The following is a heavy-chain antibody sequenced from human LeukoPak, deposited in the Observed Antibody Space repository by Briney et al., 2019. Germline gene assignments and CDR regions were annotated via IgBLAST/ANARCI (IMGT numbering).Heavy chain of an antibody. J-gene: IGHJ4*02. V-gene: IGHV3-21*01. Sequence: GGSLRLSCAASGFTFSSYSMSWVRQAPGRGREWVSSISSSSSYIYYTHSLKGRFTISRDNAKNPLYLQMNTVSAEDTAVYYCARDSSRGWYGGDMSPVDYWGQGTLVTVSS. CDR3: ARDSSRGWYGGDMSPVDY. D-gene: IGHD6-19*01. CDR1: GFTFSSYS. CDR2: ISSSSSYI.